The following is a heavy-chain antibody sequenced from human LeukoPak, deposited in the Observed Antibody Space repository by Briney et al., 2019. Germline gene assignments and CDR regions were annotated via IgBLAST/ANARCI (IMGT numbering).Heavy chain of an antibody. CDR2: ISGSGGST. CDR3: AKDTAYCGGDCYSGSTPYYFDY. V-gene: IGHV3-23*01. CDR1: GFTFSSYA. D-gene: IGHD2-21*02. Sequence: GGSLRLSCAASGFTFSSYAMSWVRQAPGKGLEWVSAISGSGGSTYYADSVKGRFTISRDNSKNTLYLQMNSLRAEDTALYYCAKDTAYCGGDCYSGSTPYYFDYWGQGTLVTVSS. J-gene: IGHJ4*02.